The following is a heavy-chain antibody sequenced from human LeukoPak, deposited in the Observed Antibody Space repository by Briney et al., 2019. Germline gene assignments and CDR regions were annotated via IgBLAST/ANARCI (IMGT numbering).Heavy chain of an antibody. CDR2: ISGSGGST. J-gene: IGHJ4*02. V-gene: IGHV3-23*01. D-gene: IGHD6-19*01. CDR1: GFTFSSYA. Sequence: GGSLRLSYAASGFTFSSYAMSWVRRAPGKGLEWVSAISGSGGSTYYADSVKGRFTISRDNSKNTLYLQMNSLRAEDTAVYYCAKVVRGSSGWYHYGVDYWGQGTLVTVSS. CDR3: AKVVRGSSGWYHYGVDY.